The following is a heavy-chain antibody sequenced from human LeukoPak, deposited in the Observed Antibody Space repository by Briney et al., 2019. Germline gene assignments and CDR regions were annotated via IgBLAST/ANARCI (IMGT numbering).Heavy chain of an antibody. V-gene: IGHV1-8*03. CDR3: ARDRAAVAGNWFDP. Sequence: ASVKVSCKASGYTFTSYDINWVRQASGQGLEWMGWMNPNTGNTGYAQKFQGRVTITRNTSISTVYMELSRLRSDDTAVYYCARDRAAVAGNWFDPWGQGTLDTVSS. D-gene: IGHD6-19*01. J-gene: IGHJ5*02. CDR1: GYTFTSYD. CDR2: MNPNTGNT.